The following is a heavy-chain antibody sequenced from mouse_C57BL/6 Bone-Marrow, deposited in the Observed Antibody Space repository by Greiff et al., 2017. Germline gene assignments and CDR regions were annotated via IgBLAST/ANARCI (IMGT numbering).Heavy chain of an antibody. CDR2: FYPGGGSI. J-gene: IGHJ2*01. D-gene: IGHD2-1*01. V-gene: IGHV1-62-2*01. Sequence: QVQLKESGAELVKPGASVKLSCKASGYTFTEYTIHWVKQRSGQGLEWIGWFYPGGGSIKYNEKFKDKATLTADQSSSTVYMELSRLTSEDSAVYFCARHEGNYEYFDYWGKGTTLTVSS. CDR1: GYTFTEYT. CDR3: ARHEGNYEYFDY.